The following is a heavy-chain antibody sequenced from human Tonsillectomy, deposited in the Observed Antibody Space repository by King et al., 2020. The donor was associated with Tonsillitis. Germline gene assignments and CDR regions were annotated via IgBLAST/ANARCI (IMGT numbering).Heavy chain of an antibody. CDR2: ISWNSGSI. Sequence: VQLVESGGGLLQPGRSLRLSCAAFGFTFDDYAMHWVRQAPGKGLEWVSGISWNSGSIGYADSVKGRFTISRDNAKNSLFLQMNNLRTADTALYYCAKDRDYALDVWGKGTTVTVSS. J-gene: IGHJ6*04. CDR3: AKDRDYALDV. CDR1: GFTFDDYA. V-gene: IGHV3-9*01.